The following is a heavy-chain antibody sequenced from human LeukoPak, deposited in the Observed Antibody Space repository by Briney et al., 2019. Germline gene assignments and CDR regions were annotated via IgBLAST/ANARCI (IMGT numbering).Heavy chain of an antibody. CDR3: AREHSNYVRNNWFDP. J-gene: IGHJ5*02. CDR1: GGSISSYY. V-gene: IGHV4-59*01. CDR2: IYYSGST. Sequence: PSETPSLTCTVSGGSISSYYWSWIRQPPGKGLEWIGYIYYSGSTNYNPSLKSRVTISVDTSKNQFSLKLSSVTAADTAVYYCAREHSNYVRNNWFDPWGQGTLVTVSS. D-gene: IGHD4-11*01.